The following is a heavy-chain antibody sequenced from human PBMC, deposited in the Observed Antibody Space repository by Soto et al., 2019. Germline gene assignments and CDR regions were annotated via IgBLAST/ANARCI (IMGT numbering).Heavy chain of an antibody. D-gene: IGHD2-8*02. CDR1: GGSFSGYY. CDR2: IIHSGST. Sequence: PSETLSLTCAVYGGSFSGYYWTWIRQPPGTGLEWIGEIIHSGSTNYNPSLKSRVTISVDTSKNQLSLKLTSVTAADTAVDYCARDKITGLFDYWGQGTLVTVSS. V-gene: IGHV4-34*12. J-gene: IGHJ4*02. CDR3: ARDKITGLFDY.